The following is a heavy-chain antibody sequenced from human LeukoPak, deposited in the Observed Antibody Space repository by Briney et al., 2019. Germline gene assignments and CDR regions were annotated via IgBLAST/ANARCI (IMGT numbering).Heavy chain of an antibody. J-gene: IGHJ6*02. CDR2: ISDSGGST. Sequence: GSLRLSRAVSGFTLSSYAMSWVRQAPGKGLEWVSSISDSGGSTYYADSVKGRFTISRDNSKNTLYLQMNSLRAEDTAVYYCGRYYVMDVWGQGTSVTVSS. CDR1: GFTLSSYA. CDR3: GRYYVMDV. V-gene: IGHV3-23*01.